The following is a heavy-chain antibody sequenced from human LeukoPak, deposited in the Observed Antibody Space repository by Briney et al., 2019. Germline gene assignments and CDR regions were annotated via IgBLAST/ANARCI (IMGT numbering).Heavy chain of an antibody. CDR2: INYSGST. J-gene: IGHJ4*02. D-gene: IGHD3-22*01. CDR1: GGSISSYY. V-gene: IGHV4-59*01. Sequence: SETLSLTCIVSGGSISSYYWGWIRQPPGKGLEWIGYINYSGSTNYNPSLSRRVTISVDMSKNQFSLRLTSVTAADTAVYYCTRVSRDNNGYYYGPFDYWGQGALVTVSS. CDR3: TRVSRDNNGYYYGPFDY.